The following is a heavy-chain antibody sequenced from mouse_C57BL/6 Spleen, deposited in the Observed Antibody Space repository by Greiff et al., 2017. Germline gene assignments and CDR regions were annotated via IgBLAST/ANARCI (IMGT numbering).Heavy chain of an antibody. D-gene: IGHD1-1*01. Sequence: VKLQESGAELVKPGASVKISCKASGYAFSSYWMNWVKQRPGKGLEWIGQIYPGDGDTNYNGKFKGKATLTADKSSSTAYMQLSSLTSEDSAVYFCARSPLYYGSNYYAMDYWGQGTSVTVSS. J-gene: IGHJ4*01. CDR3: ARSPLYYGSNYYAMDY. V-gene: IGHV1-80*01. CDR1: GYAFSSYW. CDR2: IYPGDGDT.